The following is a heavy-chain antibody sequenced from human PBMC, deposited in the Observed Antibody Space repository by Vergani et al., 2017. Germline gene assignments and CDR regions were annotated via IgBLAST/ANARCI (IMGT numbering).Heavy chain of an antibody. V-gene: IGHV5-51*01. CDR3: ARHRRQWDLVRSHTYYMDV. CDR2: IYPGDSDT. Sequence: EVQLVQSGAEVKKPGESLKISCKGSGYSFSNYWIGWVRQMPGKGLEWMWIIYPGDSDTRYSPSFQGLVTFSADKSISTAYLQWSSLQASDTAMYYCARHRRQWDLVRSHTYYMDVWGKGTTVTVSS. J-gene: IGHJ6*03. D-gene: IGHD1-26*01. CDR1: GYSFSNYW.